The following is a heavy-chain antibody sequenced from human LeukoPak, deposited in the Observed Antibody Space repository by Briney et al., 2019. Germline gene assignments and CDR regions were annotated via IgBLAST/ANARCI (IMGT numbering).Heavy chain of an antibody. V-gene: IGHV3-48*03. Sequence: GGSLRLSCAASGFTFSSYEMNWVRQAPGKGLEWVSYISSSGSTIYYADSVKGRFTISRDNAKNSLYLQMNSLRAEDTAVYHCARAVYSSSWYGFDYWGQGTLVTVSS. J-gene: IGHJ4*02. D-gene: IGHD6-13*01. CDR1: GFTFSSYE. CDR2: ISSSGSTI. CDR3: ARAVYSSSWYGFDY.